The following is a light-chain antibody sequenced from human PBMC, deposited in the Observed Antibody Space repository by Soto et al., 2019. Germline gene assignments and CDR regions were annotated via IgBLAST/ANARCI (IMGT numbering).Light chain of an antibody. Sequence: QSALTQPASVSGSPGQSITISCTGTSSDVGGYNYVSWYQQHPGKAPKLMIYDVSNRPSGVSNRYSGSKSGNTASLTISGRQAEDEADYYCTSYTSSIPVFGTGTKLTVL. V-gene: IGLV2-14*01. CDR3: TSYTSSIPV. J-gene: IGLJ1*01. CDR2: DVS. CDR1: SSDVGGYNY.